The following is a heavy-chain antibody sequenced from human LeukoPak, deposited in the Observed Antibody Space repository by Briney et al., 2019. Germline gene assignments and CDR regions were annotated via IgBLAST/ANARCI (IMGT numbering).Heavy chain of an antibody. CDR2: ISGGGGNT. J-gene: IGHJ4*02. D-gene: IGHD6-6*01. CDR3: AKDLSSSHVSKYFDY. Sequence: GGSLRLSCAASGFTFSSYAMSWVRQAPGKGLEWVSTISGGGGNTYYADSVKGRFTISRDNSKNTLYLQMNSLRAEDTAVYYCAKDLSSSHVSKYFDYWGRGTLVTVSS. CDR1: GFTFSSYA. V-gene: IGHV3-23*01.